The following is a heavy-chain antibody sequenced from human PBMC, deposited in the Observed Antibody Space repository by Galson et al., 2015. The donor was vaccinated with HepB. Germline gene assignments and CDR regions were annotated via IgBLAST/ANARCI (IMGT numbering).Heavy chain of an antibody. J-gene: IGHJ4*02. V-gene: IGHV4-31*03. CDR1: GGSISSGGYY. D-gene: IGHD2-8*01. CDR2: IYYSGST. Sequence: LSLTCTVSGGSISSGGYYWNWIRQHPGKGLEWIGYIYYSGSTYYNPSLKSRVTISVDTSKNQFSLKLNSVTAADTAVYYCARESRFCSNGVCYLSVFDYWGQGTLVTVSS. CDR3: ARESRFCSNGVCYLSVFDY.